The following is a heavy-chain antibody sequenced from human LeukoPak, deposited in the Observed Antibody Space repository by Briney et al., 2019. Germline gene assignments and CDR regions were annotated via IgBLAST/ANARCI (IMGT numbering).Heavy chain of an antibody. D-gene: IGHD4-17*01. Sequence: GESLKISCKGSGYMFSDYWIGWVRQMPGKGLEWMGIIYPGDSDTRYSPSFQGQVTISADKSISTAYLQWSSLKASDTAMYYCARHPYYGDYNPLGWFDPWGQGTLVTVSS. CDR1: GYMFSDYW. J-gene: IGHJ5*02. V-gene: IGHV5-51*01. CDR2: IYPGDSDT. CDR3: ARHPYYGDYNPLGWFDP.